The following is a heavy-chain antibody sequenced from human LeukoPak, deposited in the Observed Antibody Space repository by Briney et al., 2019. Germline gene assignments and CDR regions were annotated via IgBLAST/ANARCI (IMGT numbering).Heavy chain of an antibody. V-gene: IGHV1-69*13. CDR2: IIPIFGTA. CDR1: GYTFTSYD. J-gene: IGHJ4*02. Sequence: GASVKVSCKASGYTFTSYDINWVRQTTGQGLEWMGGIIPIFGTANYAQKFQGRVTITADESTSTAYMELSSLRSEDTAVYYCARSSRNSGSHYWGQGTLVTASS. CDR3: ARSSRNSGSHY. D-gene: IGHD1-26*01.